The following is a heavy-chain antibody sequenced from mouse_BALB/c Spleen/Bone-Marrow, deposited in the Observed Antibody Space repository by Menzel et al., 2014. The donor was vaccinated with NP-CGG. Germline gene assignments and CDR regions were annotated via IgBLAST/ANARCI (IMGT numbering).Heavy chain of an antibody. CDR3: ARYTVVARGAMDY. V-gene: IGHV3-8*02. CDR2: ISYSGST. CDR1: GDSITSGY. D-gene: IGHD1-1*01. Sequence: EVNVVESGPSLVKPSQTLSLTCSVTGDSITSGYWNWIRKFPGNKLEYMGYISYSGSTYYNPSLKSRISITRDTSKNQYYLQLNSVTTEDTATYYCARYTVVARGAMDYWGQGTSVTVSS. J-gene: IGHJ4*01.